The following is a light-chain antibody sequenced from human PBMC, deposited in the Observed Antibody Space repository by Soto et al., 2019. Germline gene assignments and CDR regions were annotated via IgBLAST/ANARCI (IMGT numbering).Light chain of an antibody. CDR2: ASS. J-gene: IGKJ2*01. V-gene: IGKV3-15*01. CDR1: QSVSSA. Sequence: DIVLTQSPATLSVSPGERVTLSCRASQSVSSALAWYQQKPGQAPRLLIYASSTMATGVPDRFSGSGSGTYFTLTISGLQSEAFAIYYCQQYNSWPPRYTFGQGTTLQI. CDR3: QQYNSWPPRYT.